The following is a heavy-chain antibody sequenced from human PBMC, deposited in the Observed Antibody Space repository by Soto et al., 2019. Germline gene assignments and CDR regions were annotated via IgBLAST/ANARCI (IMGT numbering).Heavy chain of an antibody. V-gene: IGHV1-18*01. CDR3: ERGRYGDY. Sequence: QVHLVQSGAEVKKPGALVKVSCKASGYTFTSFGITWVRQAPGQGLEWVGWISAQNGNTDYAQKFQGRVIVTRDTSTSTAYMELRSLRSDDTAVYYCERGRYGDYWGQGALVTVSS. D-gene: IGHD1-1*01. CDR2: ISAQNGNT. CDR1: GYTFTSFG. J-gene: IGHJ4*02.